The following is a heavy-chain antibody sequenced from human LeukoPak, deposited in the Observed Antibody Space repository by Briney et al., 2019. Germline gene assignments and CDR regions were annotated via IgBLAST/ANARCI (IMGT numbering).Heavy chain of an antibody. CDR2: ISSDGTNK. Sequence: GRSLRLSCAASGFTFIGYAMHWVRQAQGQGLEWVAVISSDGTNKYYADSVKGRFTISRDNSKNALYLQMNSLSPEDTAVYYCAKEREVATYYFDPWGQGTLVTVSS. J-gene: IGHJ5*02. V-gene: IGHV3-30-3*02. D-gene: IGHD5-12*01. CDR1: GFTFIGYA. CDR3: AKEREVATYYFDP.